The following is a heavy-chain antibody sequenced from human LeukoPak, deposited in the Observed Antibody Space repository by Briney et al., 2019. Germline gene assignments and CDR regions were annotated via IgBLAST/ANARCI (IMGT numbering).Heavy chain of an antibody. CDR1: GGSFSGYY. V-gene: IGHV4-34*01. CDR3: VRGGRHGRWLQSDFDY. CDR2: INHSGST. D-gene: IGHD5-24*01. Sequence: PSETLSLTCAVYGGSFSGYYWSWIRQPPGKGLEWIGEINHSGSTNYNPSLKSRVTISVDTSKNQFSLKLSSVTAADTAVYYCVRGGRHGRWLQSDFDYWGQGTLVTVSS. J-gene: IGHJ4*02.